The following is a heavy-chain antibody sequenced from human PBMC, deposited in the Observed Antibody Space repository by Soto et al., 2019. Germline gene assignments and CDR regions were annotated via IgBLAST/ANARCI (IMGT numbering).Heavy chain of an antibody. CDR3: AKAGFIAVADSYYYYYMDV. D-gene: IGHD6-19*01. J-gene: IGHJ6*03. CDR1: GFTFSSYG. Sequence: QVQLVESGGGVVQPGRSLRLSCAASGFTFSSYGMHWVRQAPGKGLEWVAVISYDGSNKYYADSVKGRFTISRDNSKNTLYLQMNSLRAEDTAVYYCAKAGFIAVADSYYYYYMDVWGKGTTVTVSS. V-gene: IGHV3-30*18. CDR2: ISYDGSNK.